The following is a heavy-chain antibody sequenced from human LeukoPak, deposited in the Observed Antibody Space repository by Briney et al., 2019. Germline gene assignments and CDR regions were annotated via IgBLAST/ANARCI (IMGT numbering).Heavy chain of an antibody. CDR1: GFTFNNYW. D-gene: IGHD3-10*01. V-gene: IGHV3-74*01. CDR3: AKEKGYYGAFDY. CDR2: IKSDGSIT. Sequence: GGSLRLSCAASGFTFNNYWMNWVRRAPGKGLVWVSRIKSDGSITVYADSVKGRFTISRDNAKNTLYLQMNSLRAEDSAVYYCAKEKGYYGAFDYWGQGTLVTVSS. J-gene: IGHJ4*02.